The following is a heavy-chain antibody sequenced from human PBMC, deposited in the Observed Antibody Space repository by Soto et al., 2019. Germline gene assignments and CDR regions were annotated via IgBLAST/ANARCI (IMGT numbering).Heavy chain of an antibody. CDR3: ARDQGASYDFWSGYSLTLDY. Sequence: GGSLRLSCAASGFTFSSYAMHWVRQAPGKGLEWVAVISYDGSNKYYADSVKGRFTISRDNSKNTLYLQMNSLRAEDTAVYYCARDQGASYDFWSGYSLTLDYWGQGT. CDR2: ISYDGSNK. CDR1: GFTFSSYA. J-gene: IGHJ4*02. V-gene: IGHV3-30-3*01. D-gene: IGHD3-3*01.